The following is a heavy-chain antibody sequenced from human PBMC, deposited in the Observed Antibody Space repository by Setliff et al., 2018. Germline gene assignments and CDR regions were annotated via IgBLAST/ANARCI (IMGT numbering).Heavy chain of an antibody. J-gene: IGHJ6*03. CDR3: ARDRRDYIGAGSSEIDYYYYYYMDV. D-gene: IGHD3-10*01. CDR1: GGSISSYS. Sequence: SETLSLTCTVSGGSISSYSWSWIRQPPGKGLECIGYIYTTGSTTYNPSLKSRVTISVDTSKNQFSLKLSSMTAADTAVYYCARDRRDYIGAGSSEIDYYYYYYMDVWGKGTTVTVTS. V-gene: IGHV4-4*08. CDR2: IYTTGST.